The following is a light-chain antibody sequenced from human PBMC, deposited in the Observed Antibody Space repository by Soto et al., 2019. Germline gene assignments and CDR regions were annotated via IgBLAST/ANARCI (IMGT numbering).Light chain of an antibody. V-gene: IGLV2-14*03. CDR3: SSYTTISTHVI. Sequence: QSALTQPASVSGSPGQSIAISCTATSSDVGDYNYVSWYQQHPGKAPKLVIFDVSDRPSGVSNRFSGSRIGNTASLTISELQTEDEAGYYCSSYTTISTHVIYGGGTKVTVL. CDR1: SSDVGDYNY. J-gene: IGLJ2*01. CDR2: DVS.